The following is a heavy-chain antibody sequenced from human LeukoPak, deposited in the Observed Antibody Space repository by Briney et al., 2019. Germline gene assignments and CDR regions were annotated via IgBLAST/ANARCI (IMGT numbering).Heavy chain of an antibody. CDR1: GYTFTSYY. J-gene: IGHJ4*02. Sequence: GASVKVSCKASGYTFTSYYMHWVRRAPGQGLEWMGIINPSGGSTSYAQKFQGRVTMTRDMSTSTVYMELSSLRSEDTAVYYCARGLDTAMVVTVSFDYWGQGTLVTVSS. D-gene: IGHD5-18*01. CDR2: INPSGGST. CDR3: ARGLDTAMVVTVSFDY. V-gene: IGHV1-46*01.